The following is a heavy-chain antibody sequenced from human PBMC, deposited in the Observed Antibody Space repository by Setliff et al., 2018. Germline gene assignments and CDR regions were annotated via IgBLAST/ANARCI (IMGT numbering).Heavy chain of an antibody. CDR3: VRDAGDGYGVDAYAGGGFDI. D-gene: IGHD4-17*01. V-gene: IGHV4-59*12. Sequence: SETLSLTCSVSTASMTYYYWSWIRQPPGKGLEWIGHVYDTGSTKYSPSLKGRVTISMDTSVNEFSLRLTSVTAADTAVYYCVRDAGDGYGVDAYAGGGFDIWGQGTMVTVSS. CDR1: TASMTYYY. J-gene: IGHJ3*02. CDR2: VYDTGST.